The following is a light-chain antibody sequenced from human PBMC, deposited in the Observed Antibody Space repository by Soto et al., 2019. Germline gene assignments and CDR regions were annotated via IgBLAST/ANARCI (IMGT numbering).Light chain of an antibody. CDR2: EVN. V-gene: IGLV2-14*01. CDR3: SSYTSRSTRV. Sequence: QSVLTQPASVSGSPGQSITISCTGTSSDVGDYNYVSWYQQHPGKAPKLMIYEVNNRPSGVSNRFSGSKSGNTASLTISGLQAEDEADYYCSSYTSRSTRVFGTGTKLTVL. CDR1: SSDVGDYNY. J-gene: IGLJ1*01.